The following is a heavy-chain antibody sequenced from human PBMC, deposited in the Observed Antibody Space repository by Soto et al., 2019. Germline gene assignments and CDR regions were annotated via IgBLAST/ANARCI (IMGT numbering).Heavy chain of an antibody. CDR3: ARHPSDFWFDP. D-gene: IGHD2-21*02. J-gene: IGHJ5*02. CDR1: GGSISSSSYF. CDR2: IYYSGGT. Sequence: QLQLQESGPGLVKPSETLSLTCSVSGGSISSSSYFWGWIRQPPGKGLEWIGSIYYSGGTYYNPSLKSRVIVSVDTSKNQFSLKLSSVTAADTAVYYCARHPSDFWFDPWGQGTLVTVSS. V-gene: IGHV4-39*01.